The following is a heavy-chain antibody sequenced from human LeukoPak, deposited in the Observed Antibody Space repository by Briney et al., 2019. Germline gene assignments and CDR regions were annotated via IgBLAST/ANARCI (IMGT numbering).Heavy chain of an antibody. CDR2: ISYGGSNK. Sequence: GRSLRLSCAASGFTFSSYGMHWARQHPGKGREWVAVISYGGSNKYYADSVKGRFTISRDNSKNTLYLQMNSLRAEDTAVYYCAKDFLYSSSWYIDYWGQGTLVTVSS. CDR3: AKDFLYSSSWYIDY. D-gene: IGHD6-13*01. V-gene: IGHV3-30*18. CDR1: GFTFSSYG. J-gene: IGHJ4*02.